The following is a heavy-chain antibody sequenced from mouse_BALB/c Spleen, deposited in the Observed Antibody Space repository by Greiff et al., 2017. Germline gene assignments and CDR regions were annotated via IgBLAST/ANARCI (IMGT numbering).Heavy chain of an antibody. D-gene: IGHD1-1*01. V-gene: IGHV3-2*02. Sequence: EVQRVESGPGLVKPSQSLSLTCTVTGYSITSDYAWNWIRQFPGNKLEWMGYISYSGSTSYNPSLKSRISITRDTSKNQFFLQLNSVTTEDTATYYCARSDYYGSSYDNYFDYWGQGTTLTVSS. CDR1: GYSITSDYA. J-gene: IGHJ2*01. CDR3: ARSDYYGSSYDNYFDY. CDR2: ISYSGST.